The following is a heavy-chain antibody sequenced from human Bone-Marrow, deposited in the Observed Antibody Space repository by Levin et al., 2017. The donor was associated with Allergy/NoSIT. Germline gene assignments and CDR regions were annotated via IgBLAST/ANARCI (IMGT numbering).Heavy chain of an antibody. V-gene: IGHV4-59*01. D-gene: IGHD3-9*01. CDR3: ARGELLRYFDWVGAFDI. J-gene: IGHJ3*02. CDR2: IYYSGST. CDR1: GGSISSYY. Sequence: PSETLSLTCTVSGGSISSYYWSWIRQPPGKGLEWIGYIYYSGSTNYNPSLKSRVTISVDTSKNQFSLKLSSVTAADTAVYYCARGELLRYFDWVGAFDIWGQGTMVTVSS.